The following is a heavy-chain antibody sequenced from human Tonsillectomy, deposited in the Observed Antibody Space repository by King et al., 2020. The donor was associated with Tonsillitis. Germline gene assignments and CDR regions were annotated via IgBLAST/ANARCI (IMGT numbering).Heavy chain of an antibody. CDR2: INHSGST. CDR1: GGSFSGYY. D-gene: IGHD4-23*01. Sequence: VQLQQWGAGLLKPSETLSLTCAVYGGSFSGYYWSWIRQPPGKGLEWIGEINHSGSTNYNPSLKSRVTISVDTSKKQFSLKLSSVTAADTAVYYCVGVDGCHSPWYFALWARGPLVTVSS. V-gene: IGHV4-34*01. CDR3: VGVDGCHSPWYFAL. J-gene: IGHJ2*01.